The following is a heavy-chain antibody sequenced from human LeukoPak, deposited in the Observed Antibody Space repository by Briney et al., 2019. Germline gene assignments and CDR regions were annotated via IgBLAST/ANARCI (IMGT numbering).Heavy chain of an antibody. J-gene: IGHJ4*02. CDR2: IRSKIYGGTA. V-gene: IGHV3-49*03. Sequence: GGSLRLSCTASGFTFGDNAMSWFRQAPGKGLEWVGFIRSKIYGGTAEYAASVKGRFTISRDDSKSIAYLRMNSLKTEDTAVYYCTREGYYGDNWGQGTLVTVSS. CDR3: TREGYYGDN. D-gene: IGHD2/OR15-2a*01. CDR1: GFTFGDNA.